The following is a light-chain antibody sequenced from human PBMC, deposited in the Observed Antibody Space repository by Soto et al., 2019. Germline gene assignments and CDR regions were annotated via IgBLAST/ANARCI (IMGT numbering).Light chain of an antibody. J-gene: IGKJ2*01. CDR3: QHGYVAPYN. CDR2: SAS. V-gene: IGKV1-9*01. CDR1: QDISDY. Sequence: DIQLTQSPSFLSASVGDRVTITCRASQDISDYLAWYQQRPGKAPKLLIYSASSLHSGVPSRFTGSGSETDFTLTIRSLQPEDFATYYCQHGYVAPYNFGQGTKV.